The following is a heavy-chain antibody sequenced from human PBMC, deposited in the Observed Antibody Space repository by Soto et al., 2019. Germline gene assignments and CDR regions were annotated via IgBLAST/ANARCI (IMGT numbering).Heavy chain of an antibody. D-gene: IGHD2-2*01. CDR1: GFTFRNYG. Sequence: PGGSLRLSCAASGFTFRNYGMHWVRQAPVNGLEFVADISYYLSNKYYADSVKGRFTISRYNSKNTRYLQMNSLRADDTAVYYCAKDLSYAHPVIDYWGQGTLVTVSS. CDR2: ISYYLSNK. J-gene: IGHJ4*02. CDR3: AKDLSYAHPVIDY. V-gene: IGHV3-30*18.